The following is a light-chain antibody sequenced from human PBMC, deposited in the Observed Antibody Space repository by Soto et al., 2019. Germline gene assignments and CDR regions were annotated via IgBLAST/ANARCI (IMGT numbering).Light chain of an antibody. V-gene: IGKV3-20*01. CDR3: LQYGSSPYT. CDR1: QSVSSSY. J-gene: IGKJ2*01. Sequence: EIVLTQSPGTLSLSPGERATLSCRASQSVSSSYLAWYQQKPGQAPRLLIYGASSRATGIPDTFSGSGSGTDFTLTISRLEPEDFAVYYCLQYGSSPYTFGQGTKLEIK. CDR2: GAS.